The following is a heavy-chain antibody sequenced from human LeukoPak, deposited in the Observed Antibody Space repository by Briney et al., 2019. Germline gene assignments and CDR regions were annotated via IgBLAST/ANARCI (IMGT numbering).Heavy chain of an antibody. Sequence: PGGSLRLSCAASGFSFSSYEMNWVRQAPGKGLEWVAYISSSGRTLYYADSVKGRFTISRDNSKNTLYLQMNSLRAEDTAVYYCAKRGPGSPQSGKYYFDYWGQGTLVTVSS. D-gene: IGHD3-10*01. CDR1: GFSFSSYE. V-gene: IGHV3-48*03. CDR2: ISSSGRTL. CDR3: AKRGPGSPQSGKYYFDY. J-gene: IGHJ4*02.